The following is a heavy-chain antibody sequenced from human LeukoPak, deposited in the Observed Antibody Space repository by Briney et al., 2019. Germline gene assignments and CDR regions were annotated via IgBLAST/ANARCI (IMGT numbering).Heavy chain of an antibody. D-gene: IGHD3-10*01. Sequence: PSETLSLTCAVYGGSFSGYYWSWIRQPPGKGLEWIGEINHSGSTNYNPSLKSRVTISVDTSKNQFSLKLSSVTAADTAVYYCARLRDFYYGSGSYLYYFDYWGQGTLVTVSS. V-gene: IGHV4-34*01. J-gene: IGHJ4*02. CDR2: INHSGST. CDR3: ARLRDFYYGSGSYLYYFDY. CDR1: GGSFSGYY.